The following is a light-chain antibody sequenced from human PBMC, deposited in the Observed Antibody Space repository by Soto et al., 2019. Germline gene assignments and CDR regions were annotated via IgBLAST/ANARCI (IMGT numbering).Light chain of an antibody. V-gene: IGKV3-20*01. Sequence: EMVLTQASGTLSLSPGERATLSCRASQSVSSDYLAWYQQKPGQAPRLLIYGTSSRATDIPDRFSGSGSGTDFTLTISRLEPEDFAVYFCQQYGGSPPYTFGQGTKLEI. J-gene: IGKJ2*01. CDR1: QSVSSDY. CDR2: GTS. CDR3: QQYGGSPPYT.